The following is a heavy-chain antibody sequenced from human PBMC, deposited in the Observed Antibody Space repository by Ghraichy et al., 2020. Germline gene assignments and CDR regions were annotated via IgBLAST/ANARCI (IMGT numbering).Heavy chain of an antibody. D-gene: IGHD5-18*01. CDR2: ISYDGSNK. CDR1: GFTFSSYG. Sequence: GGSLRLSCAASGFTFSSYGMHWVRQAPGKGLEWVAVISYDGSNKYYADSVKGRFTISRDNSKNTLYLQMNSLRAEDTAVYYCAKDTVDTAMVLYYYYYGMDVWGQGTTVTVSS. V-gene: IGHV3-30*18. J-gene: IGHJ6*02. CDR3: AKDTVDTAMVLYYYYYGMDV.